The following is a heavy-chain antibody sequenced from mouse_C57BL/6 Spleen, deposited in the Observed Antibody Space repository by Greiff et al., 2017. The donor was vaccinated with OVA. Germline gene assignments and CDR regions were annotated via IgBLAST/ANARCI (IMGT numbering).Heavy chain of an antibody. J-gene: IGHJ4*01. CDR3: ARGATVVEGAMDY. D-gene: IGHD1-1*01. CDR2: IDPSDSET. V-gene: IGHV1-52*01. CDR1: GYTFTSYW. Sequence: QVQLQPGAELVRPGSSVKLSCKASGYTFTSYWMHWVKQRPIQGLEWIGNIDPSDSETHYNQKFKDKATLTVDESSSTAYMQLSSLTSEDSAVYYCARGATVVEGAMDYWGQGTSVTVSS.